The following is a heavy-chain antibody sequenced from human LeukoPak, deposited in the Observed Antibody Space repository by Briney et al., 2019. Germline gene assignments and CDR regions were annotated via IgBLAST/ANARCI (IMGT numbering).Heavy chain of an antibody. Sequence: SETLSLTCTVSGGSISSYYWSWIRQPPGKGLEWIGYIYYSGSTNYNPSLKSRVTISVDTSKNQFSLRLSSVTAADTAVYYCARWRLLNYYYYYGMDVWGQGTTVTVSS. D-gene: IGHD3-22*01. CDR2: IYYSGST. V-gene: IGHV4-59*12. CDR1: GGSISSYY. J-gene: IGHJ6*02. CDR3: ARWRLLNYYYYYGMDV.